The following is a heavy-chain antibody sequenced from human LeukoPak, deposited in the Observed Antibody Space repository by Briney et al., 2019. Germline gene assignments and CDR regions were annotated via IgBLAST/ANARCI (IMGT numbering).Heavy chain of an antibody. D-gene: IGHD6-6*01. CDR1: GFTFTSYV. CDR3: AKIAAARDGY. CDR2: ISENGGST. J-gene: IGHJ4*02. V-gene: IGHV3-23*01. Sequence: GGSLRLSCATSGFTFTSYVMNWVRQAPGKGLEWVSAISENGGSTFYADSVKGRFTISRDNSKNTLYLQMNSLRAEDTAAYYCAKIAAARDGYWGQGTLVTVSS.